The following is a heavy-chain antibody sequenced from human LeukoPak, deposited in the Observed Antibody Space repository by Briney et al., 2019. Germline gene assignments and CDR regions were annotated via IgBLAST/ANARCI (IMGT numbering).Heavy chain of an antibody. CDR2: IYHSGTT. CDR3: ARLPYCGGGSCYFDH. D-gene: IGHD2-15*01. CDR1: GAFITNSHW. J-gene: IGHJ4*02. Sequence: SGTLSLTCAVSGAFITNSHWWSWARQPPGKGLEWIGEIYHSGTTNYNPSLKSRVTMSVDTSKHQFSLKLSSVTAADTAVYYCARLPYCGGGSCYFDHWGQGTLVTVSS. V-gene: IGHV4-4*02.